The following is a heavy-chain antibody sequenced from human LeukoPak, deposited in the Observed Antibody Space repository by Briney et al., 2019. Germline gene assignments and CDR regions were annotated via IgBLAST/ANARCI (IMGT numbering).Heavy chain of an antibody. CDR1: GFSFNNYD. J-gene: IGHJ4*02. D-gene: IGHD1-1*01. CDR2: IDSAGDT. CDR3: AKDTEHWNDY. V-gene: IGHV3-13*01. Sequence: GGSLRLSCAASGFSFNNYDIHWVRQASGKGLEWVSAIDSAGDTYYPGSVKGRFTISRDNSKNTLYLQMNSLRAEDTAVYYCAKDTEHWNDYWGQGTLVTASS.